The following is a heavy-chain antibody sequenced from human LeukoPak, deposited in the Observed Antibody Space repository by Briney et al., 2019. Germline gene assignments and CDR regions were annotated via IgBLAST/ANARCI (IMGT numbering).Heavy chain of an antibody. J-gene: IGHJ4*02. Sequence: GGSLRLSCAASGFTFSSYAMHWVRQAPGKGLEWVAVISYDGSNKYYADSVKGRFTISRDNSKNTLYLQMNSLRAEDAAVYYCARAGVRGVISYWGQGTLVTVSS. CDR2: ISYDGSNK. CDR3: ARAGVRGVISY. D-gene: IGHD3-10*01. V-gene: IGHV3-30*04. CDR1: GFTFSSYA.